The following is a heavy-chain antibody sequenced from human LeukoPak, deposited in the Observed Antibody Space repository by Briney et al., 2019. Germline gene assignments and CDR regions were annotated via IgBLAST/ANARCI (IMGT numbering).Heavy chain of an antibody. Sequence: ASVKVSCKAFGYTFTSNYMHWVRQAPGQGPEWMGVISPSGGSTTYAQKFQGRVTLTRDMSTSTDYLEPSSLRSEDTAVYYCARDWDSAAMVTGTADYWGQGTLVTVSS. V-gene: IGHV1-46*01. J-gene: IGHJ4*02. CDR3: ARDWDSAAMVTGTADY. D-gene: IGHD5-18*01. CDR2: ISPSGGST. CDR1: GYTFTSNY.